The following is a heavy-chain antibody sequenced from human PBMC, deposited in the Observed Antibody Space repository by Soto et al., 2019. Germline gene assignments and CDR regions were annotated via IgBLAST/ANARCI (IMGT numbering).Heavy chain of an antibody. D-gene: IGHD6-13*01. CDR3: AKDLVAAAGTRGSRSNWFDP. J-gene: IGHJ5*02. CDR1: GFTFISYG. Sequence: GGSLRLSCAASGFTFISYGMHWVLQAPCKGLEWVAVISYDGSNKYYADSVKGRFTISRDNSKNTLYLQMNSLRAEDTAVYYCAKDLVAAAGTRGSRSNWFDPWGQGTLVTVSS. CDR2: ISYDGSNK. V-gene: IGHV3-30*18.